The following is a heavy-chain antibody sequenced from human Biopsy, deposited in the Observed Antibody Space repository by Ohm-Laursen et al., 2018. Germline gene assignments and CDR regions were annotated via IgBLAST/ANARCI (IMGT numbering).Heavy chain of an antibody. CDR1: GFTFNNYG. Sequence: SLRLSCSAPGFTFNNYGMQWVRQAPGKGLEWVAFIFYDGSNTYYADSVKGRFTVSRDNSRDTLYLQMSSLRAEDTAVYYCAKDRYNYTPIGGFSMDVWGQGTTVTVSS. V-gene: IGHV3-30*18. CDR3: AKDRYNYTPIGGFSMDV. CDR2: IFYDGSNT. D-gene: IGHD5-18*01. J-gene: IGHJ6*02.